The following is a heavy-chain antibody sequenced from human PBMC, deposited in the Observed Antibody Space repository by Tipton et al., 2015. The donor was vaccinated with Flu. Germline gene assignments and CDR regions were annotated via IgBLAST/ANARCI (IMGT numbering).Heavy chain of an antibody. CDR1: SGSFSGYF. CDR2: INHSGST. Sequence: GLVKPSETLSLTCAVYSGSFSGYFWSWIRQPPGKGLEWIGEINHSGSTNYNPSLKSRVTISVDTSKNQFALKLSSVTAADTAVYYCARVRSSSWAGAFDDWGQGTLVTVSS. D-gene: IGHD6-13*01. V-gene: IGHV4-34*01. CDR3: ARVRSSSWAGAFDD. J-gene: IGHJ4*02.